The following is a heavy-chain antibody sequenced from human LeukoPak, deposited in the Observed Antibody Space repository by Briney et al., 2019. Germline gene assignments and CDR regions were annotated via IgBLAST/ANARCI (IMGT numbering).Heavy chain of an antibody. Sequence: GGSLRLSCAASGFTVSSNYMSWVRQAPGKGLEWVSVIYSDGTTYYADSVKGRFTISRDNSKNTLSLQMNSLRAEDTAVYYCAREGDYGNYFDYWGQGTLVTVSS. J-gene: IGHJ4*02. CDR2: IYSDGTT. CDR3: AREGDYGNYFDY. V-gene: IGHV3-53*01. D-gene: IGHD4-17*01. CDR1: GFTVSSNY.